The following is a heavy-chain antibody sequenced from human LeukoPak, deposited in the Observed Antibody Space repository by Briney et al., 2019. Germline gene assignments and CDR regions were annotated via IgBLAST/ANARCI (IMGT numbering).Heavy chain of an antibody. CDR1: GFTFSSYA. V-gene: IGHV3-23*01. Sequence: PGGSLRLSCAASGFTFSSYAMSWVRQAPGKGLEWVSAISGSGGSTYYADSVKGRFTISRDNSKNTLYLQMNSLRVEDTAFYFCARESSAGATGDYSDYWGQGALVTVSS. CDR2: ISGSGGST. D-gene: IGHD1-26*01. J-gene: IGHJ4*02. CDR3: ARESSAGATGDYSDY.